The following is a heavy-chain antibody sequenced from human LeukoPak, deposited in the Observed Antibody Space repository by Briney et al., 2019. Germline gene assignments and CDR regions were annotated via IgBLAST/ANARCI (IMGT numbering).Heavy chain of an antibody. V-gene: IGHV5-51*01. CDR3: ARITIFGVAPFYFDY. Sequence: GESLKISCKGSGYSFTSYWIGRVRQMPGKGLEWMGIIYPGDSDTRYSPSFQGQVTISADKSISTAYLQWSSLKASDTAMYYCARITIFGVAPFYFDYWGQGTLVTVSS. D-gene: IGHD3-3*01. CDR1: GYSFTSYW. CDR2: IYPGDSDT. J-gene: IGHJ4*02.